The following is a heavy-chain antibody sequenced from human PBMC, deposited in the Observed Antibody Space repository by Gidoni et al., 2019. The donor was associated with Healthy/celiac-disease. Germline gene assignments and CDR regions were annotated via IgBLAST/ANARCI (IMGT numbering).Heavy chain of an antibody. CDR2: ISYDGSNK. J-gene: IGHJ6*02. V-gene: IGHV3-30*18. Sequence: LEWVAVISYDGSNKYYADSVKGRFTISRDNSKNTLYLQMNSLRAEDTAVYYCAKDMEKYSSGWYYYYGMDVWGQETTVTVSS. D-gene: IGHD6-19*01. CDR3: AKDMEKYSSGWYYYYGMDV.